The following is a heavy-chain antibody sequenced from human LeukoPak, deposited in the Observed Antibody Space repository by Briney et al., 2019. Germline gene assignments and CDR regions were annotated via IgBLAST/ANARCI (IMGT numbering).Heavy chain of an antibody. CDR2: ISTSSSTI. D-gene: IGHD3-16*02. Sequence: GGSLRLSCAASGFTFSSYSMNWVRQAPGKGLEWVSYISTSSSTIYYADSVKGRFTISRDNAKNSPFLQMNSLRDEDTAVYYCARDRYDYVWGSYRYFDYWGQGTLVTVSS. V-gene: IGHV3-48*02. CDR3: ARDRYDYVWGSYRYFDY. J-gene: IGHJ4*02. CDR1: GFTFSSYS.